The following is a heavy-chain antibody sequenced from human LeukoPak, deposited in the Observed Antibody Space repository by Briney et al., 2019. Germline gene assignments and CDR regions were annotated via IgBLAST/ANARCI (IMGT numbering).Heavy chain of an antibody. J-gene: IGHJ4*02. CDR2: IYYSGST. D-gene: IGHD3-9*01. V-gene: IGHV4-61*08. Sequence: SETLSLTCTVSGGSISSGGYYWSWIRQHPGKGLEWIGYIYYSGSTNYNPSLKSRVTISVDTSKNQFSLKLSSVTAADTAVYFCARLGTYHDVLTTYWAPEYFDYWGQGTLVTVSS. CDR3: ARLGTYHDVLTTYWAPEYFDY. CDR1: GGSISSGGYY.